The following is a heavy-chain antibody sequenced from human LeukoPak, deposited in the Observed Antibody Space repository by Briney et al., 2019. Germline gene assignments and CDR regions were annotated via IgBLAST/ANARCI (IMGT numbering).Heavy chain of an antibody. D-gene: IGHD3-10*01. J-gene: IGHJ4*02. CDR1: GGSASSYY. CDR3: ASEPFYGSGSYYY. V-gene: IGHV4-59*06. Sequence: PSETLSLTCTVSGGSASSYYWSWIRQHPGKGLEWIGYIYYSGSTYYNPSLKSRVTISVDTSKNQFSLKLSSVTAADTAVYYCASEPFYGSGSYYYWGQGTLVTVSS. CDR2: IYYSGST.